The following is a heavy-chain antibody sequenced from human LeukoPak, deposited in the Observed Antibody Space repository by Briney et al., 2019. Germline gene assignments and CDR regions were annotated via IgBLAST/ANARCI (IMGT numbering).Heavy chain of an antibody. J-gene: IGHJ2*01. CDR3: ARGQWESGGNWYCDL. V-gene: IGHV3-48*01. Sequence: SGGSLRLSCAASGFTFSTSSMNWVRQAPGKRLERVAYISSSSRNIQYADSVKGRFTISRDNAKNSLHLQMNSLRVEDTAVYYCARGQWESGGNWYCDLWGRGTLVTVSS. D-gene: IGHD1-26*01. CDR1: GFTFSTSS. CDR2: ISSSSRNI.